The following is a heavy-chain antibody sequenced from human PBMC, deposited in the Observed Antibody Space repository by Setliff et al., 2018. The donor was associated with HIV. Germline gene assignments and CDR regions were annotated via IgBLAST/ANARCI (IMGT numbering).Heavy chain of an antibody. CDR1: GYNFTNYG. V-gene: IGHV1-18*01. J-gene: IGHJ4*02. Sequence: ASVKVSCKASGYNFTNYGIGWVRQAPGQGLEYFGWLGTYSGNTDYAQSVQGRVTMTRDTSTGTVYMDLRSLRSDDTAMYYCAREKYGDKFDYWGPGTLVTVSS. CDR3: AREKYGDKFDY. CDR2: LGTYSGNT. D-gene: IGHD2-8*01.